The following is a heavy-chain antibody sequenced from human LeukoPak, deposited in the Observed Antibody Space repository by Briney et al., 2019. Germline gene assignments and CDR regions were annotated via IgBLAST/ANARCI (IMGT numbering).Heavy chain of an antibody. Sequence: GASVKVSCKASGGTFSSYAISWVRQAPGQGLEWMGGIIPIFGTANYAQKFQGRVTITTDESTSTVYMELSSLRSEDTAVYYCAGGVAAAELDPWGQGTLVTVSS. CDR1: GGTFSSYA. CDR3: AGGVAAAELDP. J-gene: IGHJ5*02. V-gene: IGHV1-69*05. D-gene: IGHD6-13*01. CDR2: IIPIFGTA.